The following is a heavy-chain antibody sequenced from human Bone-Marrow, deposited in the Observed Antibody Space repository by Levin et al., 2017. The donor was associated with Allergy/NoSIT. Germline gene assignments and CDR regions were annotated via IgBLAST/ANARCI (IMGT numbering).Heavy chain of an antibody. CDR1: GGTFISYT. CDR3: VRAGTYDDDFF. J-gene: IGHJ4*02. D-gene: IGHD3-3*01. CDR2: IIPMVGIT. V-gene: IGHV1-69*02. Sequence: AASVKVSCKASGGTFISYTISWVRQAPGQGLEWLGRIIPMVGITNVAQKFQDRVTISADKSTNTAYMEMRGLTSEDTALYYCVRAGTYDDDFFWGQGSVVTVSS.